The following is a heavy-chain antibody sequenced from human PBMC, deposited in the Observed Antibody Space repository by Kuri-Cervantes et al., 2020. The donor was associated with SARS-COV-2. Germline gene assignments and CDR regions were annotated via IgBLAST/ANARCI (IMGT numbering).Heavy chain of an antibody. CDR2: IYYSGST. J-gene: IGHJ3*02. V-gene: IGHV4-39*01. D-gene: IGHD2-2*01. Sequence: SETLFLTCTVSGGSISSSSYYWGWIRQPPGKGLEWIGSIYYSGSTYYNPSLKSRVTISVDTSKNQFSLKLSSVTAADTAVYYCARRLEYANAFDIWGQGTMVTVSS. CDR1: GGSISSSSYY. CDR3: ARRLEYANAFDI.